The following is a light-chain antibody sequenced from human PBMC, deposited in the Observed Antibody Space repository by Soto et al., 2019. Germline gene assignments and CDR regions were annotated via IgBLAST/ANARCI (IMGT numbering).Light chain of an antibody. Sequence: DIQMTQSPSTLSASVGDRVTITCRASQSISSWLAWYQQKPGKAPKLLIYKASSLESGVPSRFSGSRSGTEFTLTLSSLQPDDCANYHGQQYNSYRGDTFGQWTKLEIK. V-gene: IGKV1-5*03. J-gene: IGKJ2*01. CDR3: QQYNSYRGDT. CDR2: KAS. CDR1: QSISSW.